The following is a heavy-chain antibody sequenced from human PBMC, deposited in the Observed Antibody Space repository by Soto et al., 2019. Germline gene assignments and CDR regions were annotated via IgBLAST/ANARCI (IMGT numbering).Heavy chain of an antibody. V-gene: IGHV1-69*13. CDR3: ASTRGKASNIVVVVAATPGYFDY. D-gene: IGHD2-15*01. CDR2: FIPIFGTA. CDR1: GGTFSSYA. Sequence: SVKVSCKASGGTFSSYAISWVRQAPGQGLEWMGGFIPIFGTANYAQKFQGRVTITADESTSTAYMELSSLRSEDTAVYYCASTRGKASNIVVVVAATPGYFDYWGQGTLVTVSS. J-gene: IGHJ4*02.